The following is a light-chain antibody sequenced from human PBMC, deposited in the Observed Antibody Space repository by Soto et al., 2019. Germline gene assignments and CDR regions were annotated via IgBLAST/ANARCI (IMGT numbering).Light chain of an antibody. CDR2: GNS. J-gene: IGLJ2*01. V-gene: IGLV1-40*01. Sequence: QSVLTQPHSVSGAPGQRVTLSCTWSSSNIGAGYDVHWYQQLPGTAPKLLSYGNSNRPSGVPDRFSGSKSGTSASLAITGQQAEDEADYYFQSYDSSLSGYVVFGGGTKLTVL. CDR3: QSYDSSLSGYVV. CDR1: SSNIGAGYD.